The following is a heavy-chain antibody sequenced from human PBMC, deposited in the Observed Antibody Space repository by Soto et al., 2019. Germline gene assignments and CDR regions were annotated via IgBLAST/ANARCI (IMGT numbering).Heavy chain of an antibody. D-gene: IGHD3-22*01. Sequence: ASVKVSCKASGGTFSSYAISWVRQAPGQGLEWMGGIIPIFGTANYAQKFQGRVTITADESTSTAYMELSSLRSEDTAVYYCVCTYSSGYENYYYYYGMDVWGQGTTVTVSS. J-gene: IGHJ6*02. CDR2: IIPIFGTA. CDR1: GGTFSSYA. V-gene: IGHV1-69*13. CDR3: VCTYSSGYENYYYYYGMDV.